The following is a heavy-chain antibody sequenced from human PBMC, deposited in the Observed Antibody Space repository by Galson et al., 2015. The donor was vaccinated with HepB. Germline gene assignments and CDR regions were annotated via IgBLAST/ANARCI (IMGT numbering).Heavy chain of an antibody. V-gene: IGHV3-7*01. CDR1: GFTFRRFW. Sequence: SLRLSCAASGFTFRRFWMSWVRQAPGKGLEWVATMKQDGSEKYYGDSVKGRFTISRDNAKNTLYLQMNSLRAEDTAVYYCARDDSAAGDYWGPGTLVTVSS. CDR3: ARDDSAAGDY. CDR2: MKQDGSEK. J-gene: IGHJ4*02. D-gene: IGHD6-13*01.